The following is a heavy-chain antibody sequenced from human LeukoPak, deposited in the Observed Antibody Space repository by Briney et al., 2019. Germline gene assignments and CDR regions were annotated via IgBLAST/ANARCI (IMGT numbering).Heavy chain of an antibody. CDR1: GGSISSYY. Sequence: SETLSLTCTVSGGSISSYYWSWIRQPPAKGLEWIGYIYYSGSTNYNPSLKSRVTISVDTSKNQFSLKLSSVTAADTAVYYCARGKKVVRRPGAFDIWGQGTMVTVSS. CDR3: ARGKKVVRRPGAFDI. V-gene: IGHV4-59*01. D-gene: IGHD3-10*01. J-gene: IGHJ3*02. CDR2: IYYSGST.